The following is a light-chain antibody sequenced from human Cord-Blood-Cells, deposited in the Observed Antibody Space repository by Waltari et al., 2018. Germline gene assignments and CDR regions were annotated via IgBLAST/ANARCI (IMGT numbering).Light chain of an antibody. J-gene: IGLJ1*01. CDR3: SSYTSSSTLV. V-gene: IGLV2-14*01. CDR2: DVS. Sequence: QSALTQPASVSGSPGQSITISCTGTSSDVGGYNYVSWYQQHPGKAPNLMIYDVSNRPSGVSNRFSGSKSGNTASLTISGLQADDEADYYCSSYTSSSTLVFGTGTKVTVL. CDR1: SSDVGGYNY.